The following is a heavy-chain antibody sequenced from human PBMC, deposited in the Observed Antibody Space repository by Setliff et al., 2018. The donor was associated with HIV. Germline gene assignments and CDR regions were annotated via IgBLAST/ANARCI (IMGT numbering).Heavy chain of an antibody. V-gene: IGHV1-24*01. CDR1: GYTLTELS. CDR3: VTGSAARPFDY. D-gene: IGHD6-6*01. CDR2: FDPKDGKT. Sequence: ASVKVSCKVSGYTLTELSRHWVRQAPGKGLEWMGSFDPKDGKTRYAQKFQGRVTKTEDTSTDTAYMELSSLRSEDTAVYYYVTGSAARPFDYWGQGTLVTVSS. J-gene: IGHJ4*02.